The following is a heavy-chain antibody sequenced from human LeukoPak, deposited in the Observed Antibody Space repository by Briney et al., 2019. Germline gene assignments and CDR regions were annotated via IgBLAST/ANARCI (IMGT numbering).Heavy chain of an antibody. CDR3: AREPKSYSSAEGG. CDR1: GGSFSGYY. CDR2: INHSGST. Sequence: SETLSLTCAVYGGSFSGYYWSWIRQPPGKGLEWIGEINHSGSTNYNPSLKSRVTISVDTSKNQFSLKLSSVTAADTAVYYCAREPKSYSSAEGGWGQGTLVTVSS. J-gene: IGHJ4*02. V-gene: IGHV4-34*01. D-gene: IGHD6-19*01.